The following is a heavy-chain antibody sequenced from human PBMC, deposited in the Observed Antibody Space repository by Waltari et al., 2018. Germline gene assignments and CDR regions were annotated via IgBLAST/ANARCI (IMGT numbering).Heavy chain of an antibody. J-gene: IGHJ4*02. Sequence: QVQLVQSGVEVKKPGASVRVSCKASGYTFTTYGISWVRQAPGQGLEWMGWVSTYNGNTNYAQKFQGRVTMTTDTSTSTAYMELRSLTSDDTAVYYCARDPSSGWPYDYWGQGTLVTVSS. V-gene: IGHV1-18*01. CDR2: VSTYNGNT. CDR3: ARDPSSGWPYDY. D-gene: IGHD6-19*01. CDR1: GYTFTTYG.